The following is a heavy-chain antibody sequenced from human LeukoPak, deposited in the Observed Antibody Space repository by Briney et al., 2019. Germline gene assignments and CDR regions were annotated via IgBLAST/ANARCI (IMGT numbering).Heavy chain of an antibody. J-gene: IGHJ6*02. D-gene: IGHD3-9*01. CDR2: MNPSSGNT. CDR1: GYTFTSYD. V-gene: IGHV1-8*01. CDR3: ARRWGYFDPMDV. Sequence: ASVKVSCKASGYTFTSYDINWVRQATGQGLEWMGWMNPSSGNTGYVQKFQGRVTMTRNTSISTAYMELSSLRSEDTAVYYCARRWGYFDPMDVWGQGTTVTVSS.